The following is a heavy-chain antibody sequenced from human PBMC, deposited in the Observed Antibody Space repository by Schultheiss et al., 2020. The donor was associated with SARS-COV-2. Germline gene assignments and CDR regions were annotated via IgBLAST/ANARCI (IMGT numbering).Heavy chain of an antibody. D-gene: IGHD4-17*01. CDR1: GASVSSTSYY. CDR3: ARHYYGDSDGEDFLDF. Sequence: SETLSLTCTVSGASVSSTSYYWGWIRQPPGKGLEWIGSIYYSGITYYNSPLKSRVTISVDTSKNQFSLRLSSVTAADTSVYYCARHYYGDSDGEDFLDFWGQGTLVTVSS. CDR2: IYYSGIT. V-gene: IGHV4-39*01. J-gene: IGHJ4*02.